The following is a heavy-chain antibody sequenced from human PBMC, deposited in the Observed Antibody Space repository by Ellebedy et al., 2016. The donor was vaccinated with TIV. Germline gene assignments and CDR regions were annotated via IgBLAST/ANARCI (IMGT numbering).Heavy chain of an antibody. V-gene: IGHV1-69*13. CDR2: IIPIFGTA. CDR1: GCTFSSYA. Sequence: AASVKVSCKASGCTFSSYAISWVRQAPGQGLEWMGGIIPIFGTANYAQKFQGRVTITADESTSTAYMELSSLRSEDTAVYYCAAHLSDFETYFDYWGQGTLVTVSS. D-gene: IGHD2-21*02. CDR3: AAHLSDFETYFDY. J-gene: IGHJ4*02.